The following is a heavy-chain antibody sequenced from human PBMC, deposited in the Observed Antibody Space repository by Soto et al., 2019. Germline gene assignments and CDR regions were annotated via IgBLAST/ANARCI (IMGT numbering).Heavy chain of an antibody. Sequence: GGSLRLSCSASGFTFSSYAMHWVRQAPGKGLEYVSTISSDGGSTYYADSVKGRFTISRDNSKNTLFLQMSSLRAEDTAVFYCVKDPYCSSTNCYAAFDSWGQGTLVTVSS. CDR3: VKDPYCSSTNCYAAFDS. D-gene: IGHD2-2*01. J-gene: IGHJ4*02. V-gene: IGHV3-64D*08. CDR1: GFTFSSYA. CDR2: ISSDGGST.